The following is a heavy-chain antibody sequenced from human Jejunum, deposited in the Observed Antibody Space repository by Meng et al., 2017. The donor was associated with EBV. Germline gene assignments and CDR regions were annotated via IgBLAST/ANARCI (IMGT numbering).Heavy chain of an antibody. J-gene: IGHJ4*02. CDR1: GLPFSGYA. CDR3: AKDEGYSGSYWADH. CDR2: ITDDGSNE. V-gene: IGHV3-30*18. Sequence: LTVVVSGVRVVQAGWSLALPSAASGLPFSGYAMPWVRQAQGKGLEWVAVITDDGSNEYYVDSVKGRFTISRDNSKNSLYLQMNTLRAEDTAVYYCAKDEGYSGSYWADHWGQGTLVTVSS. D-gene: IGHD1-26*01.